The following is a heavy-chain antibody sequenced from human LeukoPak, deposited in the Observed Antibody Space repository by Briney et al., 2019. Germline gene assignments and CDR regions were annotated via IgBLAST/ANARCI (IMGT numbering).Heavy chain of an antibody. Sequence: PGRSLRLSCTASGFTFGVYAMSWVRQAPGKGLEWVGFIRSKAYGGTTEYAASVKGRFTISRDDSKSIAYLQMNSLKTEDTAVYYCTRGELSYYYDSSGLFYFDYWGQGTLVTVSS. CDR1: GFTFGVYA. J-gene: IGHJ4*02. V-gene: IGHV3-49*04. CDR2: IRSKAYGGTT. D-gene: IGHD3-22*01. CDR3: TRGELSYYYDSSGLFYFDY.